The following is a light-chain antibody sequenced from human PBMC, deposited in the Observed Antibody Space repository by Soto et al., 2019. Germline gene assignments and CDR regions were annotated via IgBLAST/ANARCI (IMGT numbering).Light chain of an antibody. Sequence: IVLTQSPGTLSLSQGERATLSCRASQSLTNNYFAWYQQKPGQAPRLLTYDASTRATGIPARFSGSGSGTEFTLTISSLQSEDFAVYYCHQYNNWPPWTFGQGTKVDIK. CDR1: QSLTNN. V-gene: IGKV3-15*01. CDR3: HQYNNWPPWT. J-gene: IGKJ1*01. CDR2: DAS.